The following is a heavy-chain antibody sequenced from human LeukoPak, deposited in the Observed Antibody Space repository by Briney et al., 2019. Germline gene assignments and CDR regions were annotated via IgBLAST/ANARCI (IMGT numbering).Heavy chain of an antibody. D-gene: IGHD3-3*01. CDR3: ARGIFRDGIDV. V-gene: IGHV4-4*07. CDR2: IYASGT. Sequence: PSETLSLTRTVSAGSISNYYYNWFRRPAGKGLEWIGRIYASGTNHNPSLKSRVTMSLDTSKNQFSLNLNSVTAADTAVYYCARGIFRDGIDVWGQGTTVTVSS. CDR1: AGSISNYY. J-gene: IGHJ6*02.